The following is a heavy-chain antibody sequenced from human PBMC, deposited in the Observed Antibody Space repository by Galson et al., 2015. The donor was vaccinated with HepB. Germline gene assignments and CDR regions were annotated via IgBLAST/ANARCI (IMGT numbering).Heavy chain of an antibody. Sequence: SLRLSCAASGFTFSNYNMHWVRQAPGKGLEWVAVVWHDGSNKDCADSVKGRFTISRDNSKNTVYLQMNSLRAEDTAVYYCARDSYGMDVWGQGTTVTVSS. J-gene: IGHJ6*02. CDR3: ARDSYGMDV. V-gene: IGHV3-33*01. CDR1: GFTFSNYN. CDR2: VWHDGSNK.